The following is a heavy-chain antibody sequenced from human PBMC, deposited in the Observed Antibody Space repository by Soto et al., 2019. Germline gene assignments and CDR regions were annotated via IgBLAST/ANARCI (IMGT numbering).Heavy chain of an antibody. J-gene: IGHJ6*02. CDR2: IIPIFGTA. V-gene: IGHV1-69*13. CDR3: AACSTSCSYYYYDGMDV. Sequence: SVKVSCKASGGTFSSYAISWVRQAPGQGLEWMGGIIPIFGTANYAQKFQGRVTITADESTSTAYMELSSLRSEDTAVYYCAACSTSCSYYYYDGMDVWGQGTRVTVSS. D-gene: IGHD2-2*01. CDR1: GGTFSSYA.